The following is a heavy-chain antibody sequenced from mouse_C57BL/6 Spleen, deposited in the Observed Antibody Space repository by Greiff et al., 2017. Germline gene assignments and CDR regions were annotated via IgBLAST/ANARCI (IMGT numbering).Heavy chain of an antibody. J-gene: IGHJ2*01. Sequence: VQLKQSGAELVRPGSSVKMSCKTSGYTFTSYGINWVKQRPGQGLEWIGYIYIGNGYTKYNEKFKGKATLTSDTSSSTAYMQLSSLTSEDSAIYFCARERYSNYVLYYFDYWGQGTTLTVSS. D-gene: IGHD2-5*01. CDR3: ARERYSNYVLYYFDY. CDR1: GYTFTSYG. V-gene: IGHV1-58*01. CDR2: IYIGNGYT.